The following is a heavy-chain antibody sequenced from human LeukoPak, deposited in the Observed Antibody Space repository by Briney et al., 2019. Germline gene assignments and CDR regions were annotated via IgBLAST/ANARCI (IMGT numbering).Heavy chain of an antibody. J-gene: IGHJ1*01. CDR3: ARDLSSSSTAYFQH. CDR1: GFTFSTYS. V-gene: IGHV3-21*01. Sequence: GGSLRLSCAASGFTFSTYSMNWVRQAPGKGLEWVSSISGTGRYLYYAGSVKGRFTISRDDAKNSLYLRMSSLRAEDTAVYYCARDLSSSSTAYFQHWGPGTLVTVSS. CDR2: ISGTGRYL. D-gene: IGHD6-6*01.